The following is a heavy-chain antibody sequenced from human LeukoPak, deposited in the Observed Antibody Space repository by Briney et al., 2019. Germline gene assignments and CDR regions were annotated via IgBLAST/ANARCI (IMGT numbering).Heavy chain of an antibody. D-gene: IGHD1-26*01. J-gene: IGHJ3*02. Sequence: GGSLRLSCAASGFSFSSYNMNWVRQAPGKGLEWVSSITSSSTYTYYADSVKGRFTISRDNSKNTLYLQMNSLRAEDTAVYYCAEQRELLLDAFDIWGQGTMVTVSS. CDR2: ITSSSTYT. CDR1: GFSFSSYN. V-gene: IGHV3-21*04. CDR3: AEQRELLLDAFDI.